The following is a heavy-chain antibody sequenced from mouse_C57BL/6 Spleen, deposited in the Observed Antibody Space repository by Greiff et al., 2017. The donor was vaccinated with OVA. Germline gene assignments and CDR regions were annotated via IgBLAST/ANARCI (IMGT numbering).Heavy chain of an antibody. J-gene: IGHJ2*01. CDR2: IYYSGTN. Sequence: EVQLQQSGPGLVKPSQSVFLTCTVTGISITTGYYRWSWLRQFPGNKLEWIGYIYYSGTNTYNPLLTSRTTITSDTPKNQFFLEMNSLTAEDTATYYYAREGNFYFDYWGQGTTLTVSS. CDR1: GISITTGYYR. V-gene: IGHV3-5*01. CDR3: AREGNFYFDY.